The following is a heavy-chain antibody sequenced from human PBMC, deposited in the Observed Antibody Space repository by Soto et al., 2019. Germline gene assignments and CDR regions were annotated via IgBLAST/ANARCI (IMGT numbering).Heavy chain of an antibody. D-gene: IGHD6-13*01. CDR1: GFTFTNYA. V-gene: IGHV3-23*01. J-gene: IGHJ4*02. CDR2: IGGGSGST. CDR3: ATLMYSTSWYYFVA. Sequence: EVQLLESGGGFVQPGGSLRLSCAASGFTFTNYALSWVRQAPGKGLEWVSTIGGGSGSTSYADSVKGRFSSSRENSKNTLYLQMSSLRAEDTALYYCATLMYSTSWYYFVAWGQGTLVTVSS.